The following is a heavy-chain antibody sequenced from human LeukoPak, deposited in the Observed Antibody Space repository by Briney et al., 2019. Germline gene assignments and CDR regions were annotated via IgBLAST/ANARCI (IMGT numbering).Heavy chain of an antibody. J-gene: IGHJ6*02. D-gene: IGHD5-12*01. CDR1: GYTFTGYY. V-gene: IGHV1-2*02. CDR2: INPNSGGT. Sequence: ASVKVSCKASGYTFTGYYMHWVRQAPGQGLEWMGWINPNSGGTNYAQKFQGRVTMTRDTSISTAYTELSRLRSDDTAVYYCARDGSGYDSGYYYYGMDVWGQGTTVTVSS. CDR3: ARDGSGYDSGYYYYGMDV.